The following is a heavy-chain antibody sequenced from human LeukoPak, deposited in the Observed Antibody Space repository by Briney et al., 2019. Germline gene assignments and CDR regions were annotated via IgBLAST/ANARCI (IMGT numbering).Heavy chain of an antibody. CDR3: ARVEQLVAGSGFDY. Sequence: SETLSLTCTVSGGSISSSSYYWSWIRQPAGKGLEWIGRIYTSGSTNYNPSLKSRVTISVDTSKNQFSLKLSSVTAADTAVYYCARVEQLVAGSGFDYWGQGTLVTVSS. J-gene: IGHJ4*02. CDR2: IYTSGST. CDR1: GGSISSSSYY. D-gene: IGHD6-6*01. V-gene: IGHV4-61*02.